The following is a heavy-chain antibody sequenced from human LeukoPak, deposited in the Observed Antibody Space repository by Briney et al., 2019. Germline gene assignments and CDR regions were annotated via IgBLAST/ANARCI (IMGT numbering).Heavy chain of an antibody. Sequence: PGRSLRLSCAASGFTFSSYGMHWVRQAPGKGLEWVSYISSSGSTIYYADSVKGRFTISRDNAKNSLYLQMNSLRAEDTAVYYCARAGYYYDSSGYYPFLDYWGQGTLVTVSS. D-gene: IGHD3-22*01. CDR3: ARAGYYYDSSGYYPFLDY. CDR1: GFTFSSYG. J-gene: IGHJ4*02. CDR2: ISSSGSTI. V-gene: IGHV3-48*04.